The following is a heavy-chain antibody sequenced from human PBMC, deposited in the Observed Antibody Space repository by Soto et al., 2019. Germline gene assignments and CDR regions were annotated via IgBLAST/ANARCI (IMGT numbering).Heavy chain of an antibody. J-gene: IGHJ6*02. V-gene: IGHV3-15*01. Sequence: GGSLRLSCAASGFTFSNAWMSWVRQAPGKGLEWVGRIKSKTDGGTTDYAAPAKGRFTISRDDSKNTLYLQMNSLKTEDTAVYYCTTDAVVVPAAIGYYYGMDVWGQGTTVTVSS. CDR3: TTDAVVVPAAIGYYYGMDV. CDR2: IKSKTDGGTT. CDR1: GFTFSNAW. D-gene: IGHD2-2*01.